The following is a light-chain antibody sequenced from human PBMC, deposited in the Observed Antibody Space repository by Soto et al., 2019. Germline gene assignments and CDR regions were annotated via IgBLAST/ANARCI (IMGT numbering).Light chain of an antibody. CDR2: EAS. Sequence: DIQMTQSPSTLSTSVGDRATITCRASQNIDRWLAWYQQKPGKAPKLLIYEASSLEGGVPSRFSGSGSGTLFTFTITSLQPEDIATYYCQQYDNLYTFGQGTKLEIK. CDR3: QQYDNLYT. V-gene: IGKV1-5*01. CDR1: QNIDRW. J-gene: IGKJ2*01.